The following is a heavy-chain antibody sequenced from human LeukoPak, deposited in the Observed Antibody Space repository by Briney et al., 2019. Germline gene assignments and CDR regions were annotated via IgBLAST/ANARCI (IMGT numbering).Heavy chain of an antibody. Sequence: PSETLSLTCTVSGGSISSSSYYWGWIRQPPGKGLEWIGSIYYSGSTYYNPSLKSRVTISVDTSKNQFSLKLSSVTAADTAVYYCARDRRLERRPGYYFDYWGQGTLVTVSS. D-gene: IGHD1-1*01. CDR1: GGSISSSSYY. V-gene: IGHV4-39*07. CDR3: ARDRRLERRPGYYFDY. J-gene: IGHJ4*02. CDR2: IYYSGST.